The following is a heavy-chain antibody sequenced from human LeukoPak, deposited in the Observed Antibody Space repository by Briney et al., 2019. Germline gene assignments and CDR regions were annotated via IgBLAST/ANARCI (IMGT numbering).Heavy chain of an antibody. J-gene: IGHJ4*02. CDR1: GFTFSSYE. Sequence: GGSLRLSCAASGFTFSSYEMNWVRQAPGKGLEWVSYISTSGSTMYYADSVKGRFSISRDNAKNSLYLQMNSLSGEDTAVYYCARVGYSYDDWGQGTLVTVSS. V-gene: IGHV3-48*03. CDR3: ARVGYSYDD. D-gene: IGHD5-18*01. CDR2: ISTSGSTM.